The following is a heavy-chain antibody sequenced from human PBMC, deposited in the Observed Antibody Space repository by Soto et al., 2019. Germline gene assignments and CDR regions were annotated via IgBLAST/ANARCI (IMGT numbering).Heavy chain of an antibody. Sequence: QVQLVESGGGLVKPGGSLRLSCAASRFTLSDYYMSWIRQAPGKGLEWVAYISTRSSYTNYADSVTGRFNISRDNAKNSVYLQMNSLRAEDTAVCFCARDQGHSSSSTYGMDVWGQGTTVTVSS. CDR3: ARDQGHSSSSTYGMDV. D-gene: IGHD6-6*01. V-gene: IGHV3-11*06. CDR1: RFTLSDYY. J-gene: IGHJ6*02. CDR2: ISTRSSYT.